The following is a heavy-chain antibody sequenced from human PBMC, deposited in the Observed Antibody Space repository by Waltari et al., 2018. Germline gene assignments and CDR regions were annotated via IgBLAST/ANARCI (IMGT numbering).Heavy chain of an antibody. Sequence: EVQLLESGGGLVQPGGSLSLSCVASGFSLNDHALNWVGQPPGKGLEWLSSISYSGVSIYYADSVKGRFTISRDNSRNTLYLQMNSLRADDTAVYYCANRDYSKTHYAFDSWGHGTLVTVSS. D-gene: IGHD4-4*01. J-gene: IGHJ4*01. CDR1: GFSLNDHA. V-gene: IGHV3-23*01. CDR2: ISYSGVSI. CDR3: ANRDYSKTHYAFDS.